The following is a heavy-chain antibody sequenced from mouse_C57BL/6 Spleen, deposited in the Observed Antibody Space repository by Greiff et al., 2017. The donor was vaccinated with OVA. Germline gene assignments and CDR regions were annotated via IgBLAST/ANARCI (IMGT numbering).Heavy chain of an antibody. CDR3: ARADGNFYWYFDV. D-gene: IGHD2-1*01. CDR2: ISYDGSN. Sequence: EVQRVESGPGLVKPSQSLSLTCSVTGYSITSGYYWNWIRQFPGNKLEWMGYISYDGSNNYNPSLKNRISITRDTSKNQFFLKLNSVTTEDTATYYCARADGNFYWYFDVWGTGTTVTVSS. V-gene: IGHV3-6*01. J-gene: IGHJ1*03. CDR1: GYSITSGYY.